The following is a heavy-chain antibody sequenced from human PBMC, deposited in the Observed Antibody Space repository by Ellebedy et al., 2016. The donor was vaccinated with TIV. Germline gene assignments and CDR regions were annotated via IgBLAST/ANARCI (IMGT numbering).Heavy chain of an antibody. CDR2: IIPIIGIA. V-gene: IGHV1-69*10. CDR3: AGRAQLLWSGECDAFDI. Sequence: AASVKVSCKASGDTFTSYAISWVRQPPGHGLEWMGRIIPIIGIANYAQTFQGRVTITADIATSTADMELSSLRSEDTAVDCCAGRAQLLWSGECDAFDIWGQGTMVTVSS. J-gene: IGHJ3*02. CDR1: GDTFTSYA. D-gene: IGHD3-10*01.